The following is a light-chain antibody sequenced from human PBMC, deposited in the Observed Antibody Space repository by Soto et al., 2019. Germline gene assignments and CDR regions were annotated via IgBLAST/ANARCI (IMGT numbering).Light chain of an antibody. CDR1: QSVSSSY. V-gene: IGKV3-20*01. J-gene: IGKJ4*01. Sequence: EIVLTQSPGTLSLSPGERATLSCRANQSVSSSYLAWYQQKPGQAPRLLIYGASSRATGIPDRFSGSGSGTAFTLTISRLETEDLAVYYCQQYGSSPPVTFGGGTKVEIK. CDR2: GAS. CDR3: QQYGSSPPVT.